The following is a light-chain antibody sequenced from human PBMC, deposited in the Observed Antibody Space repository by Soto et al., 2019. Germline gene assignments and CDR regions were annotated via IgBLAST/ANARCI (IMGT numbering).Light chain of an antibody. Sequence: QSVLTQPPPASGTPGQKIAISCSGSRSNIGSNTVNWYQHLPGTAPKLLIYSNNHRPSGVPVRFSGSRSGTSASLAISGLQSDDESTYYCAAWDDSLNGWVFGGGTKLTVL. V-gene: IGLV1-44*01. J-gene: IGLJ3*02. CDR2: SNN. CDR1: RSNIGSNT. CDR3: AAWDDSLNGWV.